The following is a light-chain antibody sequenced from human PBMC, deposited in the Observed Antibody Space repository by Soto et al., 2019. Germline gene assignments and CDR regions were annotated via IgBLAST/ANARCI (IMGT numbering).Light chain of an antibody. J-gene: IGLJ1*01. CDR2: EGT. CDR3: CSYAGPYYV. Sequence: QSALTQPASVSGSPGQSITISCTGSSNDVGGYNLVSWYQHHPGKAPKLMIYEGTKRPSGVSNRFSGSKSDNTASLTISGLQAEDEADYYCCSYAGPYYVFGTGTKLTVL. CDR1: SNDVGGYNL. V-gene: IGLV2-23*01.